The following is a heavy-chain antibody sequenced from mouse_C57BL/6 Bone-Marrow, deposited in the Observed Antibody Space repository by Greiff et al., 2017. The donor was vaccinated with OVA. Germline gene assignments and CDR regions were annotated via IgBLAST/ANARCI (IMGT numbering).Heavy chain of an antibody. D-gene: IGHD1-1*01. CDR3: ARQVTTVVARYAMDY. J-gene: IGHJ4*01. Sequence: EVQGVESGGDLVKPGGSLKLSCAASGFTFSSYGMSWVRQTPDKRLEWVATISSGGSYTYYPDSVKGRFTISRDNAKNTLYLQMSSLQSEDTAMYYCARQVTTVVARYAMDYWGQGTSVTVSS. V-gene: IGHV5-6*01. CDR2: ISSGGSYT. CDR1: GFTFSSYG.